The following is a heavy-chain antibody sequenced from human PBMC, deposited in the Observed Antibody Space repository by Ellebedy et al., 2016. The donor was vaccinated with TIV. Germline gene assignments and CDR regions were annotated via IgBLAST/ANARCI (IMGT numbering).Heavy chain of an antibody. J-gene: IGHJ3*02. D-gene: IGHD5-12*01. CDR2: LSVSGDTT. Sequence: GGSLRLSCAASGFTFSSYAMAWVRQAPGKGLGWVSSLSVSGDTTYYADSVKGRFTISRDNSKNTLTLHMNRLRAEDTAVYYCAKLSQPQLLPDYRHAFDIWGQGTMVTVSS. V-gene: IGHV3-23*01. CDR3: AKLSQPQLLPDYRHAFDI. CDR1: GFTFSSYA.